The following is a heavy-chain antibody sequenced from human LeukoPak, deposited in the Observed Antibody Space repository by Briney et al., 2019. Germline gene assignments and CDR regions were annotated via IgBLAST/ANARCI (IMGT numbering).Heavy chain of an antibody. CDR3: AKDTSIGRYCTNGVCCPFDY. Sequence: PGGSLRLSCAGSGFTFSSYAMSWVRQAPGKGLEWVSAISDTGATTYDADSVKGRFTISRDNSRSTLYLQMNSLRAEDTALYYCAKDTSIGRYCTNGVCCPFDYWGQGTLVTVSA. CDR2: ISDTGATT. J-gene: IGHJ4*02. D-gene: IGHD2-8*01. CDR1: GFTFSSYA. V-gene: IGHV3-23*01.